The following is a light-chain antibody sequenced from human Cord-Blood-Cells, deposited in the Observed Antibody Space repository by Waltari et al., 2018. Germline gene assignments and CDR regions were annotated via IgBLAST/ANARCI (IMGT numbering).Light chain of an antibody. CDR2: GAS. CDR1: QSVSSSY. Sequence: EIVLTQSPGTLYLSPGERATLSCRASQSVSSSYLAWYQQKPGQATRLLIYGASSRATGIPDRFSGSGSGTDFTLTISRLEPEDFAVYYCQQYGSSRTFGQGTKVEIK. J-gene: IGKJ1*01. V-gene: IGKV3-20*01. CDR3: QQYGSSRT.